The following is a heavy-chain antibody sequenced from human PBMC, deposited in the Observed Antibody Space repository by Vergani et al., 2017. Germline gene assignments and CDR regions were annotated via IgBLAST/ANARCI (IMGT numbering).Heavy chain of an antibody. Sequence: QVQLVQSGAEVKKPGASVKVSCTASGYTFTGYYMHWVRQAPGQGLEWMGWINPNSGGTNYAQKFQGRVTMTRDTSISTAYMELSRLRSDDTAVYYCARGSELWTTTVTTFANYWGQGTLVTVSS. CDR1: GYTFTGYY. D-gene: IGHD4-17*01. V-gene: IGHV1-2*02. CDR3: ARGSELWTTTVTTFANY. J-gene: IGHJ4*02. CDR2: INPNSGGT.